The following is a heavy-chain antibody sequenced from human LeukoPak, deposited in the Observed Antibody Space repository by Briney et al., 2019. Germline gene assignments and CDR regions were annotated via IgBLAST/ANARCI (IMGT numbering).Heavy chain of an antibody. D-gene: IGHD2-2*01. CDR2: IHSSGST. CDR1: GGSISSSSYY. V-gene: IGHV4-39*07. Sequence: SETLSLTCTVSGGSISSSSYYWGWIRQPPGKGLEWIGQIHSSGSTYYNPSLKSRLTMSGDTSKNQFSLKLSSVTAADTAVYYCVRGGSKAAATFDFWGQGTLVTVSS. J-gene: IGHJ4*02. CDR3: VRGGSKAAATFDF.